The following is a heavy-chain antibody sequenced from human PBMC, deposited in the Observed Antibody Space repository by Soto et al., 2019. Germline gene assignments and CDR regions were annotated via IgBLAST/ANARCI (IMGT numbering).Heavy chain of an antibody. D-gene: IGHD3-22*01. V-gene: IGHV3-30*18. CDR2: ISYDGSEK. CDR1: GFSFRNFG. CDR3: AKNFDSSGDLFYFDY. Sequence: GGSLRLSCAASGFSFRNFGMHWVRQAPGKGLEWVAVISYDGSEKDYADSVEGRLTISRDNSKYTVDLQMNSLRVEDTAVYYCAKNFDSSGDLFYFDYWGQGTLVTVSS. J-gene: IGHJ4*02.